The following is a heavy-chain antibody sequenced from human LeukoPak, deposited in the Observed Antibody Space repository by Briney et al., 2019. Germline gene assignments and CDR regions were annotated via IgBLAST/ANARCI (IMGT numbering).Heavy chain of an antibody. J-gene: IGHJ4*02. D-gene: IGHD2-15*01. Sequence: GGSLRLSCSASGFTFSSYAMHWVRQAPGKGLEFVSAISGSGTSTYYADSVKGRFTISRDNSKNTVYPQMGSLTAEDMAVYYCARRHCSGGRCYSPFDYWGQGTLVTVSS. CDR2: ISGSGTST. V-gene: IGHV3-64*02. CDR3: ARRHCSGGRCYSPFDY. CDR1: GFTFSSYA.